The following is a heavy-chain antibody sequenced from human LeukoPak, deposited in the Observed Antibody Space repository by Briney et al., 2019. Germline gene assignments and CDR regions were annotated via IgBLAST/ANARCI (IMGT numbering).Heavy chain of an antibody. CDR1: GYTFTSYG. D-gene: IGHD2-8*01. CDR3: ARYVDCTNGVCPYYFDY. Sequence: ASVKVSCKASGYTFTSYGISWVRQAPGQGLEWMGWISAYSGNTNYAQKLQGRVTMTTDTSTSTAYMELRSLRSDDTAVYYCARYVDCTNGVCPYYFDYWAREPWSPSPQ. J-gene: IGHJ4*02. V-gene: IGHV1-18*01. CDR2: ISAYSGNT.